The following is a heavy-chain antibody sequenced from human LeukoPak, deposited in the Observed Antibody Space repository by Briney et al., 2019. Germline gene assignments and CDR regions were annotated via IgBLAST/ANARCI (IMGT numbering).Heavy chain of an antibody. CDR2: INHSGST. J-gene: IGHJ5*02. CDR1: GGSFSGYY. D-gene: IGHD3-3*01. V-gene: IGHV4-34*01. Sequence: SETLSLTCAVYGGSFSGYYWSWIRQPPGKGLEWIGEINHSGSTNYNPSLKSRVTISVDTSKNQFSLKLSSVTAADTAVYYCARGRLRFLEWLFIEGWFDPWGQGTLVTVSS. CDR3: ARGRLRFLEWLFIEGWFDP.